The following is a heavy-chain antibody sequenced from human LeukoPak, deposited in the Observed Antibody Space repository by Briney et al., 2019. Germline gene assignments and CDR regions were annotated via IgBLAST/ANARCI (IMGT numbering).Heavy chain of an antibody. V-gene: IGHV4-4*09. CDR2: IYTSGST. D-gene: IGHD5-12*01. CDR3: ERHRGYASPSDSFDI. CDR1: GGSISSYY. Sequence: SETLSLTCTVSGGSISSYYWSWIRQPPGKGLEWIGYIYTSGSTTYNPSLKSRVSISADTSKNQISLKLSSVTAADTAVYYCERHRGYASPSDSFDIWGQGTMVTVSS. J-gene: IGHJ3*02.